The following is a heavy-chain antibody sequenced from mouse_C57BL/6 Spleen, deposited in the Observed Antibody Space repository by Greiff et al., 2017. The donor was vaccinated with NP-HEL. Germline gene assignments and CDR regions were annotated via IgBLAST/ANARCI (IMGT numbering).Heavy chain of an antibody. V-gene: IGHV1-7*01. CDR3: AHFYDGYLFDY. Sequence: QVHVKQSGAELAKPGASVKLSCKASGYTFTSYWMHWVKQRPGQGLEWIGYINPSSGYTKYNQKFKDKATLTADKSSSTAYMQLSSLTYEDSAVYYCAHFYDGYLFDYWGQGTTLTVSS. J-gene: IGHJ2*01. CDR2: INPSSGYT. CDR1: GYTFTSYW. D-gene: IGHD2-3*01.